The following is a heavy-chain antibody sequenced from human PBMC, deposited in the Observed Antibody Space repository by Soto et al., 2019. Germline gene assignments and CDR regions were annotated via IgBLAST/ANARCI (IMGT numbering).Heavy chain of an antibody. Sequence: PSETLSLTCTVSGGSISSSSYYWGWIRQPPGKGLEWIGSIYYSGSTYYSPSLKSRVTISVDTSKNQFSLKLSSVTAADTTVYYCARAFPYDSSVGPGYFDYRGQGTLVTVSS. V-gene: IGHV4-39*01. D-gene: IGHD3-22*01. CDR3: ARAFPYDSSVGPGYFDY. J-gene: IGHJ4*02. CDR2: IYYSGST. CDR1: GGSISSSSYY.